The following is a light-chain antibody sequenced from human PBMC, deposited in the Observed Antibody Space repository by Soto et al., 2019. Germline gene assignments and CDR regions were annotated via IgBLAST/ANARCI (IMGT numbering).Light chain of an antibody. Sequence: QSALTQPPSVSGAPGQMVTISCTGSSSNVGAGYDVHWYQQLPGTAPKLLIYGHTNRPSGVPDRFSGSKSGSSASLAITGFQAEDEADYYCQSYDRSLSGCVFGTGTKLTVL. J-gene: IGLJ1*01. V-gene: IGLV1-40*01. CDR1: SSNVGAGYD. CDR3: QSYDRSLSGCV. CDR2: GHT.